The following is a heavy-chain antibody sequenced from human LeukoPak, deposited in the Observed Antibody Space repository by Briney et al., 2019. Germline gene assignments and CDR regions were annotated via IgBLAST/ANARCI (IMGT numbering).Heavy chain of an antibody. Sequence: GGSLRLSCAASGFTFSSYSMNWVRQAPGKGLEWVSSISSSSSYIYYADSVKGRFTISRDNAKNSLYLQMNSLRAEDTAVYYCARLLATQTTLYYYYYMDVWGKGTTVTVSS. D-gene: IGHD1-1*01. V-gene: IGHV3-21*01. CDR2: ISSSSSYI. CDR3: ARLLATQTTLYYYYYMDV. CDR1: GFTFSSYS. J-gene: IGHJ6*03.